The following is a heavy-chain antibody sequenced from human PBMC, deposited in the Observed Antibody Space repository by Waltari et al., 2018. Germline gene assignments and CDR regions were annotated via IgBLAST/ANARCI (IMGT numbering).Heavy chain of an antibody. V-gene: IGHV6-1*01. Sequence: QVQLQQSGSGLVKPSQTLSLTCVIPGDPVSRHRAASNWIRQSPSRGLGWLGRTYYKSKWYTDYAESVRSRITIDADTSRNQFSLHLKSVTPEDTAVYFCARDSALRGYWYFDLWGRGTQVTVSS. CDR3: ARDSALRGYWYFDL. J-gene: IGHJ2*01. CDR2: TYYKSKWYT. CDR1: GDPVSRHRAA.